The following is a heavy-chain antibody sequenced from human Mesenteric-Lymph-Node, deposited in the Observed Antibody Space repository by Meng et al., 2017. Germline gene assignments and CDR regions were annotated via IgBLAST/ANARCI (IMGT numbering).Heavy chain of an antibody. Sequence: ASVKVSCKASGYTFTSYAMNWVRQAPGQGLEWMGWINTNTGNLTYAQGFTGRFVFSLDTSVSTAYLQISSLKAEDTAVYYCARGRRYYDSSGPAGSYWYFDLWGPGTLVTVSS. V-gene: IGHV7-4-1*02. J-gene: IGHJ2*01. CDR2: INTNTGNL. CDR3: ARGRRYYDSSGPAGSYWYFDL. D-gene: IGHD3-22*01. CDR1: GYTFTSYA.